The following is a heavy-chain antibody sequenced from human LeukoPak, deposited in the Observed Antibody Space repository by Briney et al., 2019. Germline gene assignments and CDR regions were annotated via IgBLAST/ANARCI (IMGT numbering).Heavy chain of an antibody. CDR3: ARDQVDRIWYFDY. Sequence: GGSLRLSCVVSGFTFNRCWMNWVRQAPGKGLEWVSSISSNSIYVFYADSMKGRFTISRDNAKNSLSLQMNSLRAEDTAVYYCARDQVDRIWYFDYWGQGTLVTVSS. CDR1: GFTFNRCW. CDR2: ISSNSIYV. D-gene: IGHD1-14*01. J-gene: IGHJ4*02. V-gene: IGHV3-21*01.